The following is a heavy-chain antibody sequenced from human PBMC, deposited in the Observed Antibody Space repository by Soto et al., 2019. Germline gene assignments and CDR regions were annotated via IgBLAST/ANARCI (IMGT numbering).Heavy chain of an antibody. J-gene: IGHJ6*02. V-gene: IGHV4-4*02. CDR1: GGSISRSNW. CDR3: ARVHSGSYYYYGMDV. Sequence: QVQLQESGPGLVKPSGTLSLICGVSGGSISRSNWWSWVRQPPGKGLEWIGEIYHSGSTNYNPSLKSRVTISADKSKNQFSLKLSSVTAADTAVYYCARVHSGSYYYYGMDVWGQGTTVTVSS. D-gene: IGHD1-26*01. CDR2: IYHSGST.